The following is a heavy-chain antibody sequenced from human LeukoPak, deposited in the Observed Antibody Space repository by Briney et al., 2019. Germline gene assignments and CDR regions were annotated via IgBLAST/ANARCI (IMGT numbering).Heavy chain of an antibody. V-gene: IGHV4-30-2*01. CDR2: IYHSGST. D-gene: IGHD5-24*01. CDR1: GGSISSGGYY. J-gene: IGHJ4*02. CDR3: ARGGSEMASFDY. Sequence: SETLSLTCTVSGGSISSGGYYWSWIRQPPGKGLEWIGYIYHSGSTYYNPSLKSRVTISVDRSKNQFSLKLSSVTAADTAVYYCARGGSEMASFDYWGQGTLVTVSS.